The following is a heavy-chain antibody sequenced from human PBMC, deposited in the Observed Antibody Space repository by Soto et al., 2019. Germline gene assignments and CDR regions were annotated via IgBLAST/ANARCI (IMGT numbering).Heavy chain of an antibody. D-gene: IGHD5-18*01. CDR2: ISSSSSTI. CDR1: GFTFSSYS. CDR3: ARDSGYSYGTLDY. Sequence: EVQLVESGGGLVQPGGSLRLSCAASGFTFSSYSMNWVRQAPGKGLEWVSYISSSSSTIYYADSVKGRFTISRGNAKNSLYVQMNSLRAEDTAVYYCARDSGYSYGTLDYCGQGTLVTVSS. V-gene: IGHV3-48*01. J-gene: IGHJ4*02.